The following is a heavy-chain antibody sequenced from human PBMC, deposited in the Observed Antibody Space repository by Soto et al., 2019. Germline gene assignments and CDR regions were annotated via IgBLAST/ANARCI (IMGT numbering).Heavy chain of an antibody. CDR1: GFTFSSYW. V-gene: IGHV3-74*01. Sequence: GGSLRLSCAASGFTFSSYWMHWVRQAPGKGLVWVSRINSDGSSTSYADSVKGRFTISRDNAKNTLYLQMNSLRAEDTAVYYCARIFRSGHFWSGYYNWFDPWGPGTLVTVSS. D-gene: IGHD3-3*01. CDR3: ARIFRSGHFWSGYYNWFDP. J-gene: IGHJ5*02. CDR2: INSDGSST.